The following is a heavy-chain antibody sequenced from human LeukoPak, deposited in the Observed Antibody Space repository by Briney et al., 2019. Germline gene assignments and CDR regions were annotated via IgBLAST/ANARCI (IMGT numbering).Heavy chain of an antibody. D-gene: IGHD4-23*01. Sequence: GGSLRLSCSASGFTFSSYGIHWVRQAPGKGLEYVSTITSHGGSAYYADSVKGRFTISRDNSKNTLYLQMSSLRPEDTAVYYCARDYDYGGRSAFDIWGQGTMVTVSS. CDR3: ARDYDYGGRSAFDI. CDR1: GFTFSSYG. J-gene: IGHJ3*02. CDR2: ITSHGGSA. V-gene: IGHV3-64D*09.